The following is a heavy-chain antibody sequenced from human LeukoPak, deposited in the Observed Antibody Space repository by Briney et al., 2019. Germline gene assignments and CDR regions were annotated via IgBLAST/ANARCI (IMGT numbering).Heavy chain of an antibody. D-gene: IGHD3-3*01. V-gene: IGHV3-30-3*01. J-gene: IGHJ3*02. CDR1: GFTFSSYA. Sequence: GGSLRLSCAASGFTFSSYAMHWVRQAPGKGLEWVAVISYGGSNKYYADSVKGRFTISRDNSKNTLYLQMNSLRAEDTAVYYCARERITIFGVVIGGDAFDIWGQGTMVTVSS. CDR3: ARERITIFGVVIGGDAFDI. CDR2: ISYGGSNK.